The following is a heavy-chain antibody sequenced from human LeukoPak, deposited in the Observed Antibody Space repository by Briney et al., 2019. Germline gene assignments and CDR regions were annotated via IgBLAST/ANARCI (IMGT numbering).Heavy chain of an antibody. V-gene: IGHV3-21*01. CDR2: ISSSSSYI. CDR1: GFTFSSYW. CDR3: ARDFGVEIYFDY. D-gene: IGHD3-3*01. Sequence: GGSLRLSCAASGFTFSSYWMSWVRQAPGKGLEWVSSISSSSSYIYYADSVKGRFTISRDNAKNSLYLQMNSLRAEDTAVYYCARDFGVEIYFDYWGQGTLVTVSS. J-gene: IGHJ4*02.